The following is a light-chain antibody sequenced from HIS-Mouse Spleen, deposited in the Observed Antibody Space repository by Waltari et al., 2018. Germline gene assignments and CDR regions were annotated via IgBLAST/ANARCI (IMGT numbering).Light chain of an antibody. CDR2: EDS. V-gene: IGLV3-10*01. Sequence: SYELTQPPSVSVSPGQTARITRAGDALPKKYGYWDQQKSGQAPVLVIYEDSKRPSGIPERFSGSSSGTMATLTISGAQVEDEADYYCYSTDSSGNHRVFGGGTKLTVL. CDR3: YSTDSSGNHRV. CDR1: ALPKKY. J-gene: IGLJ2*01.